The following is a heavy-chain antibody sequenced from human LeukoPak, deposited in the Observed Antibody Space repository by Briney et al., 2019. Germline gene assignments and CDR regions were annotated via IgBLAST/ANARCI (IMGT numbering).Heavy chain of an antibody. J-gene: IGHJ5*02. D-gene: IGHD1-26*01. V-gene: IGHV4-34*01. CDR3: ARHKPGGSYYNWFDP. Sequence: SETLSLTCAVYGGSFSGYYWSWIRQSPGKGLEWIGEINHSGSTNYNPSLKSRVTISGDTSKNQFSLKLSSVTAADTAVYYCARHKPGGSYYNWFDPWGQGTLVTVSS. CDR2: INHSGST. CDR1: GGSFSGYY.